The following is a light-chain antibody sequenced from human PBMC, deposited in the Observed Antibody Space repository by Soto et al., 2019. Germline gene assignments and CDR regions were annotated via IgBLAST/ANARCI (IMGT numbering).Light chain of an antibody. V-gene: IGKV3-20*01. Sequence: EIVLTQSPGTLSLSPGERATLSCRASQSIRNNYLAWYQQKPGQAPRLVIYGASSRAPGIPDRFSGSGSGTDFPITIARLEPEDFAVYYCHQYGGSPTFGGGAKVDI. CDR2: GAS. CDR3: HQYGGSPT. CDR1: QSIRNNY. J-gene: IGKJ4*01.